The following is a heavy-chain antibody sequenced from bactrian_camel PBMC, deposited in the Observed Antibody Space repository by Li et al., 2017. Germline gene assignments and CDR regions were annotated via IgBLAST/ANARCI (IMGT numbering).Heavy chain of an antibody. J-gene: IGHJ4*01. Sequence: VESGGGSVQTGGSLTLSCVISGYPYCSLGMDWYRLREGKQREWVAVIDHDGTPRYPDSTKGRFTISVNKTGDTVYLQMNNLKPEDTGTYSCKTNKWGLPCGDYVQGQGTQVTVS. D-gene: IGHD1*01. CDR1: GYPYCSLG. CDR2: IDHDGTP. V-gene: IGHV3S53*01.